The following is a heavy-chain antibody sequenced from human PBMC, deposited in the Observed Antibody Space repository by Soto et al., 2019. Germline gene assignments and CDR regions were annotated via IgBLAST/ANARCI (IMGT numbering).Heavy chain of an antibody. CDR1: SAGIGLQS. D-gene: IGHD5-18*01. CDR3: ARGETGYNYRLRPSYGMDV. V-gene: IGHV4-59*11. Sequence: PGETLWDNKTGSSAGIGLQSCSWCWDRQEKGLEWIGCIFYSGNTNYSPSLKSRITISLDTSKTQFSLNVTSVTAPDTAVYYCARGETGYNYRLRPSYGMDVSGPRTTVTGS. J-gene: IGHJ6*02. CDR2: IFYSGNT.